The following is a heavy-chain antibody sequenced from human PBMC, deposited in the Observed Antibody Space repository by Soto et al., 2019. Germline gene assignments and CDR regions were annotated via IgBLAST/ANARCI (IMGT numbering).Heavy chain of an antibody. V-gene: IGHV4-4*02. D-gene: IGHD6-19*01. Sequence: QVQLQETGPGLVKPSGTLSLTCAVSGDSVSSPYYWCWVRQPPGKGLEWIGEVFHTGTTSYNPSLKSRATISMDKSTNQFSLDLSSVTAADMAVYYCGRSAGWYEVHSWGPGTL. J-gene: IGHJ4*02. CDR2: VFHTGTT. CDR3: GRSAGWYEVHS. CDR1: GDSVSSPYY.